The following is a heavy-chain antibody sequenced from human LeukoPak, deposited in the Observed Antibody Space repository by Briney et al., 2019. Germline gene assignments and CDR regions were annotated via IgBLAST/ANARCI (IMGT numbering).Heavy chain of an antibody. J-gene: IGHJ3*02. Sequence: KAGGSLRLSCAASRFTLSSYWMHWVRQAPGKGLEWVSCISSSSSHIYYSDSVKGRFTISRDNAKNSLYLQMNSLTAEDTAVYFCARDLRGLDAFDIWGQGTMVTVSS. CDR2: ISSSSSHI. CDR3: ARDLRGLDAFDI. CDR1: RFTLSSYW. V-gene: IGHV3-21*01.